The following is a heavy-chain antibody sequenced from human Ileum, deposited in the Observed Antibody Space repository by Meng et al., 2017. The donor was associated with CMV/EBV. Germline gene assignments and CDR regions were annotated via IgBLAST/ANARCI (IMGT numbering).Heavy chain of an antibody. V-gene: IGHV3-53*01. CDR3: ARTVGYTYGLGN. D-gene: IGHD5-18*01. CDR2: IYADGST. CDR1: GFTVSSNY. J-gene: IGHJ4*02. Sequence: EVLLVESGGALIQPEGSLRLSCAASGFTVSSNYMSWVRQAPGKGLEWVSHIYADGSTYYADSVKGRFTISRDNPKNTLYLQMNTLRAEDTAVFYCARTVGYTYGLGNWGQGTLVTVSS.